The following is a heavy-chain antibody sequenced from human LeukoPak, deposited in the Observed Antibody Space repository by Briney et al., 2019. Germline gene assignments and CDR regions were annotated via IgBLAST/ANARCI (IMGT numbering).Heavy chain of an antibody. CDR2: ISGSGGST. J-gene: IGHJ3*02. V-gene: IGHV3-23*01. Sequence: GGSLRLSCAASGFTFSSSAMSWVRQAPGKGLEWVSTISGSGGSTYYADSVKGRFTISRDNAKNSLYLQMNSLRAEDTAVYYCARDKSTMIVVVPDAFDIWGQGTMVTVSS. CDR1: GFTFSSSA. D-gene: IGHD3-22*01. CDR3: ARDKSTMIVVVPDAFDI.